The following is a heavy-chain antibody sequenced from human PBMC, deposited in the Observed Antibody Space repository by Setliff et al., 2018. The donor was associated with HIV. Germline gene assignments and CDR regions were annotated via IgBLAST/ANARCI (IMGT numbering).Heavy chain of an antibody. CDR1: GFTFSSYS. J-gene: IGHJ3*02. CDR2: IRSGSGTV. V-gene: IGHV3-48*01. Sequence: GGSLRLSCAASGFTFSSYSMNWVRQAPGKGLEWVSYIRSGSGTVYYADSVRGRFTMSRDNAKNSLYLQMNSLRAEDTAVYYCARDWPGYGFDIWGQGTMVTVSS. D-gene: IGHD7-27*01. CDR3: ARDWPGYGFDI.